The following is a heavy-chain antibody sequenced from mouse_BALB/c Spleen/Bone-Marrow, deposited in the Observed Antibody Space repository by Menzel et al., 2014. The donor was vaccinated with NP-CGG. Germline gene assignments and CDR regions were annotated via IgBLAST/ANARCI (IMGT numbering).Heavy chain of an antibody. CDR2: INPGTGYT. V-gene: IGHV1-7*01. Sequence: VQVVESGAELTKPGASVTMTCKASGYTFTNYWIHWIKQRPGQGLEWIGYINPGTGYTDYNPNFKDKATLTADKSSITAYMQLSSLTSEDSSVYYCARETGTYVMDYWGQGTSVTVAS. J-gene: IGHJ4*01. CDR3: ARETGTYVMDY. D-gene: IGHD4-1*01. CDR1: GYTFTNYW.